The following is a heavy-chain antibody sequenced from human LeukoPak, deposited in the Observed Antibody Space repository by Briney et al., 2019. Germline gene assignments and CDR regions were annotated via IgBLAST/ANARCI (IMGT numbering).Heavy chain of an antibody. CDR3: ARDPGGRLWALRVPGIAAVDY. J-gene: IGHJ4*02. D-gene: IGHD6-13*01. CDR2: IYHSGST. CDR1: GYSISSGYY. V-gene: IGHV4-38-2*02. Sequence: SETLSLTCTVSGYSISSGYYWGWIRQPPGKGLEWIGSIYHSGSTYYNPSLKSRVTISVDTSKNQFSLKLSSVTAADTAVYYCARDPGGRLWALRVPGIAAVDYWGQGTLVTVSS.